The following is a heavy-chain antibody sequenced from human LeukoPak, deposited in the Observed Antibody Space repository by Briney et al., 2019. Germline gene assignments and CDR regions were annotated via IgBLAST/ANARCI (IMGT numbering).Heavy chain of an antibody. V-gene: IGHV4-39*01. J-gene: IGHJ4*02. CDR2: IYYSGST. CDR3: ANSANYGDNSGYFDF. Sequence: SETLSLTCTVSGGSISSSSYYWGWIRQPPGKGLEWIGSIYYSGSTYYNPSLKSRVTISVDTSKNQFSLKLSSVTAADTAVYYWANSANYGDNSGYFDFWGQGTLVTVSS. D-gene: IGHD4-23*01. CDR1: GGSISSSSYY.